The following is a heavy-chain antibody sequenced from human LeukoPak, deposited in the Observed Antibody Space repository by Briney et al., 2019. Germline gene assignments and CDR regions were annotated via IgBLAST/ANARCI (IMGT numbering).Heavy chain of an antibody. J-gene: IGHJ4*02. CDR1: GGSTIGYY. Sequence: SETLSLTCTVSGGSTIGYYWSWIRQPAGKGLEWIGRIYPSGSTNYNPSLKSRVTVSVDTSKNQLSLKLTSVTAADTAVYYCARGASGRWDFDYWGQGTLVTVSS. CDR2: IYPSGST. D-gene: IGHD3-10*01. V-gene: IGHV4-4*07. CDR3: ARGASGRWDFDY.